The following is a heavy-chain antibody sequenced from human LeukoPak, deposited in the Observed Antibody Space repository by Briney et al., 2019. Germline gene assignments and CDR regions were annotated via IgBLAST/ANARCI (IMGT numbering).Heavy chain of an antibody. V-gene: IGHV1-2*02. J-gene: IGHJ4*02. CDR2: INPNSGGT. D-gene: IGHD6-25*01. Sequence: GASVKVSCKASGYTFTGYYMHWVRQAPGQGVEWMGWINPNSGGTNYEQKFQGRVTMNRDTSISTAYMELSRLRSDDTAVYYCARGGTAATPPFWGQGTLVTVSS. CDR3: ARGGTAATPPF. CDR1: GYTFTGYY.